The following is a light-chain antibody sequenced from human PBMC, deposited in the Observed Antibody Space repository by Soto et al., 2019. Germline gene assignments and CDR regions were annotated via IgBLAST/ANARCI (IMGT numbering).Light chain of an antibody. CDR1: SSDVGVYNS. Sequence: QSALTQPPSASGSPGQSVTISCTGTSSDVGVYNSVSWYQQHPGKAPKLMIFEVSKRPSGVPDRFSGSKSGNTASLTVSGIQAEDEADYYCSSYASNNNKMVFGGGTKLTVL. CDR3: SSYASNNNKMV. V-gene: IGLV2-8*01. J-gene: IGLJ2*01. CDR2: EVS.